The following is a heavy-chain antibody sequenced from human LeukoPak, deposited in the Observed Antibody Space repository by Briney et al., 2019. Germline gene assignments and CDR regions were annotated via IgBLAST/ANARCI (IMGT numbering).Heavy chain of an antibody. V-gene: IGHV4-34*01. Sequence: KPSETLSLTCAVYGGSLSGYYWSWIRQSPGKGLEWIGEINHRGTTKYNPFLLSRVAISLDTSKNQFSLKLNSVTAADTAVYYCASRGGYRFRFTDYYYYYMDVWGNGTTVTVSS. D-gene: IGHD5-12*01. CDR2: INHRGTT. CDR1: GGSLSGYY. J-gene: IGHJ6*03. CDR3: ASRGGYRFRFTDYYYYYMDV.